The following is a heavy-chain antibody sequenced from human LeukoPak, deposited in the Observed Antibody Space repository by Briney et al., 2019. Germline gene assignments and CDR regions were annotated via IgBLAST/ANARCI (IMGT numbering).Heavy chain of an antibody. V-gene: IGHV3-23*03. CDR2: IHKGGGWP. Sequence: PGASLTLSCAASGFTFSDYAMSWVRQAPGKGLEWVSIIHKGGGWPSYSDSVKGRFTVSRDNSKNTLWLQMNSLRAEDTAVYYCAKNQGWELPSYYFHYGGQGTPVTVSS. D-gene: IGHD1-7*01. CDR1: GFTFSDYA. J-gene: IGHJ4*02. CDR3: AKNQGWELPSYYFHY.